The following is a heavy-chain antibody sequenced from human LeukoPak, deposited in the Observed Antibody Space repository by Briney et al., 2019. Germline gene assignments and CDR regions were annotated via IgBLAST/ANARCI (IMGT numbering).Heavy chain of an antibody. J-gene: IGHJ5*02. CDR1: GYTFTVYY. CDR3: ARGSSGWYVWFDP. V-gene: IGHV1-2*02. D-gene: IGHD6-19*01. Sequence: ASVTVSCMASGYTFTVYYMHWVRQAPGQGLEWMGWINPNSGGTNYAQKFQGRVTMTRDTSISTAYMELSRLRSDDTAVYYCARGSSGWYVWFDPWGQGTLVTVSS. CDR2: INPNSGGT.